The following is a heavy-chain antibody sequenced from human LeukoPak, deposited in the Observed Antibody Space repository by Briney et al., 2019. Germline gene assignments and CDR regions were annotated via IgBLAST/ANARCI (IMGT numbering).Heavy chain of an antibody. CDR2: ISSSSSTI. V-gene: IGHV3-48*02. CDR3: ARDGYRTYYDILTGQNWFDP. D-gene: IGHD3-9*01. CDR1: GFTFSSYN. J-gene: IGHJ5*02. Sequence: QPGGSLRLSCAASGFTFSSYNMNWVRQAPGKGLEWVSYISSSSSTIYYADSVKGRFTISRDNAKNSLYLQMNSLRDEDTAVYYCARDGYRTYYDILTGQNWFDPWGQGTLVTVSS.